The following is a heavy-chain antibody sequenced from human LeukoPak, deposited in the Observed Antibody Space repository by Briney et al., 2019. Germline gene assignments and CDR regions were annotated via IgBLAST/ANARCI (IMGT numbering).Heavy chain of an antibody. CDR3: TREKSYGYIRADS. J-gene: IGHJ4*02. D-gene: IGHD3-16*01. Sequence: SQTLSLTCTVSGGSISSGSYYWSWIRRPAGKGLEWIGHIYASGGTKYNPSLESRATMSIDTSKNQLSLRLSSVTAADTAVYYCTREKSYGYIRADSWGQGTLVAVSS. V-gene: IGHV4-61*09. CDR1: GGSISSGSYY. CDR2: IYASGGT.